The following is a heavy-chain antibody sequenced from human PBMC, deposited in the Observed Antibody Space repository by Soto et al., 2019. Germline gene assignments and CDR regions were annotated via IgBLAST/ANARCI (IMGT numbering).Heavy chain of an antibody. CDR2: IYPGDSDT. CDR3: ARFPQPMDSSGYPYWYFVL. D-gene: IGHD3-22*01. Sequence: PGASLKISCTGSGYSFTSYWIGLVPPAPGKGLECMGNIYPGDSDTRYSPSFQGQVTVSADKSISTAYPQWSSLKGSDTAMYYCARFPQPMDSSGYPYWYFVLRGRGTLVTVSS. CDR1: GYSFTSYW. V-gene: IGHV5-51*03. J-gene: IGHJ2*01.